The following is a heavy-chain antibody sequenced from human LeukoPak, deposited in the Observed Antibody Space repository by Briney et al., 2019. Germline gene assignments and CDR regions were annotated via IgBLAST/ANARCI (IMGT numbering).Heavy chain of an antibody. Sequence: GGSLRLSCAASGXTFSSYGMHWVRQAPGKGLELVAVISYDGSTQYYADSVKGRFTISRDNSNNTLSLQMNSLKAEDTAVYYCAKGRMMATIMISFDFWGRGTLVTVSS. D-gene: IGHD5-24*01. CDR1: GXTFSSYG. J-gene: IGHJ4*02. V-gene: IGHV3-30*18. CDR3: AKGRMMATIMISFDF. CDR2: ISYDGSTQ.